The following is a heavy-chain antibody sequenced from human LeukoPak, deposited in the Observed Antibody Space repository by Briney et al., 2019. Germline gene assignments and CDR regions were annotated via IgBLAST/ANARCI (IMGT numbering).Heavy chain of an antibody. J-gene: IGHJ4*02. Sequence: SVKVSCKASGGTFSSYAISWVRQAPGQGLEWMGRIIPILGIANYAQKFQGRVTITADKSTSTAYMELSSLRSEDTAVYYCARDQSDYYDSSGYYFFWGQGTLVTVSS. CDR2: IIPILGIA. V-gene: IGHV1-69*04. CDR3: ARDQSDYYDSSGYYFF. D-gene: IGHD3-22*01. CDR1: GGTFSSYA.